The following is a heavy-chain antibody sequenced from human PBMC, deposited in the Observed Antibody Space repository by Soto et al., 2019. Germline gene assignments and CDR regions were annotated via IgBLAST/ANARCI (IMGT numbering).Heavy chain of an antibody. CDR3: ARAPIYRDGYTTSDIHPLNG. CDR1: GFTFSSYS. J-gene: IGHJ4*02. V-gene: IGHV3-21*01. Sequence: GGSLRLSCAASGFTFSSYSMNWVRQAPGKGLEWVSSISSSSRYIYYADSVKGRFTISRDNAKNSLYLQMNSLRAEDTAVYYCARAPIYRDGYTTSDIHPLNGWGQGTLVTVSS. D-gene: IGHD5-18*01. CDR2: ISSSSRYI.